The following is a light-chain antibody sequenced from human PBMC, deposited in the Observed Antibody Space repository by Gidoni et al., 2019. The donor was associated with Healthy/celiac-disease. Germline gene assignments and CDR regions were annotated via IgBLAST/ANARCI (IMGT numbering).Light chain of an antibody. CDR1: QSVLYSSNNKNY. Sequence: DIVMPQSPASLAVSLGERATINCKSSQSVLYSSNNKNYVAWYQQKPGQPPKLLIYWASTRESGVPERFSGSGSGTDFTLTISSLQAEDVAVYYCQQYYTTLYSFGQGTKLEI. J-gene: IGKJ2*01. CDR2: WAS. V-gene: IGKV4-1*01. CDR3: QQYYTTLYS.